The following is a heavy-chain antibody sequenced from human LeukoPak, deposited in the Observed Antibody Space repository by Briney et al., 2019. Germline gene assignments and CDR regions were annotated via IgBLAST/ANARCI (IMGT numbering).Heavy chain of an antibody. CDR3: ARSNQAEDY. CDR2: INHCGSSI. D-gene: IGHD1-14*01. CDR1: GFTFSSYW. J-gene: IGHJ4*02. Sequence: GGSLRLSCAASGFTFSSYWMHWVRQVPGKRLVWVARINHCGSSITYAASVKGRFTISSDNATITLYLQLDSLRAEDTGLYYCARSNQAEDYWGQGTLVTVSS. V-gene: IGHV3-74*01.